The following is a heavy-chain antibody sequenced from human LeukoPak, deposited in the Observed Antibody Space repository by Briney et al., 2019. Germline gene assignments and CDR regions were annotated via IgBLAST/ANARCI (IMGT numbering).Heavy chain of an antibody. V-gene: IGHV3-74*01. D-gene: IGHD1-1*01. CDR3: ERVEVGDQLFDP. CDR2: INSDGSST. J-gene: IGHJ5*02. CDR1: GWTFSSYW. Sequence: PGGSLRLSCAASGWTFSSYWMHWCRQAPGKGLVWVSRINSDGSSTSYADSVKGRFTISRDNAKNTLYLQMNSLTAEDTAVYYCERVEVGDQLFDPWCQGTLVTVSS.